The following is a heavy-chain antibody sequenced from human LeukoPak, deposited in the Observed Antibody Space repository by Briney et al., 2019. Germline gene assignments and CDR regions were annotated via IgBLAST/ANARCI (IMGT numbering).Heavy chain of an antibody. CDR2: FYPEDGET. D-gene: IGHD4-23*01. CDR1: VYTLTELS. V-gene: IGHV1-24*01. J-gene: IGHJ5*02. Sequence: GGSVQDSCKVSVYTLTELSMHWVRQAPGKGLEWVGGFYPEDGETIYAQKYQGRVTMTEDTSTDTAYMELNSLRSEDTAVYYGATFGGNSVGRVFWFDPWGQGTLVTVSS. CDR3: ATFGGNSVGRVFWFDP.